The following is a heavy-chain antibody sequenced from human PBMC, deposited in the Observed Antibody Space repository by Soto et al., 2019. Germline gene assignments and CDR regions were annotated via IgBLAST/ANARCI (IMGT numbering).Heavy chain of an antibody. J-gene: IGHJ6*03. D-gene: IGHD6-19*01. CDR2: IYPGDSDT. CDR3: ARLRRAVAGPDYYYYMDV. Sequence: ESLKISCKGSGYSFTSYWIGWVRQMPGKGLEWMGIIYPGDSDTRYSPSFQGQVTISADKSISTAYLQWSGLKASDTAMYYCARLRRAVAGPDYYYYMDVWGKGTTVTVSS. CDR1: GYSFTSYW. V-gene: IGHV5-51*01.